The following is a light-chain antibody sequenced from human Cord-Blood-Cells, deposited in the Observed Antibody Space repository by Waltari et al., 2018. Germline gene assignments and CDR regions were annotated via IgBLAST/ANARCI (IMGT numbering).Light chain of an antibody. CDR1: QSVSGSY. Sequence: EIVLTQSPGNLSLSPGESDTLHCSASQSVSGSYLAWYQQKPGQAPRLLIYGASSRATGIPDRFSGSGSGTDFTLTISRLEPEDFAVYYCQQYGSSIFTFGPGTKVDIK. J-gene: IGKJ3*01. CDR2: GAS. V-gene: IGKV3-20*01. CDR3: QQYGSSIFT.